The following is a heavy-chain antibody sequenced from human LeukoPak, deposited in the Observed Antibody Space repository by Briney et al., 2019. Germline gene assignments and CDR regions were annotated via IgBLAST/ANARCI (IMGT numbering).Heavy chain of an antibody. CDR2: ISGYNGNT. D-gene: IGHD3-22*01. Sequence: GASVKVSCKASGYTFTNYGISWVRQAPGQGLEWMGWISGYNGNTNYAQKLQGRVTMTTDTSTNTAYMELRSLRSDDTAVYYCARETYYDSSGYPFGYWGQGTLVTVSS. CDR1: GYTFTNYG. J-gene: IGHJ4*02. V-gene: IGHV1-18*01. CDR3: ARETYYDSSGYPFGY.